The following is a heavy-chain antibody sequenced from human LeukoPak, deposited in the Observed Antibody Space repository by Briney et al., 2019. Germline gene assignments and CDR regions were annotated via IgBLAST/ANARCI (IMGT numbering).Heavy chain of an antibody. CDR2: IYPGDSDT. J-gene: IGHJ4*02. V-gene: IGHV5-51*01. Sequence: GESLKISCKGSGYSFTSYSIGWVRQMPGKGLEWMGIIYPGDSDTRYSPSFQGQVTISADKSISTAYLQWSSLKASDTAMYYCARHGPDYGDYLCYDYWGQGTLVTVSS. CDR1: GYSFTSYS. CDR3: ARHGPDYGDYLCYDY. D-gene: IGHD4-17*01.